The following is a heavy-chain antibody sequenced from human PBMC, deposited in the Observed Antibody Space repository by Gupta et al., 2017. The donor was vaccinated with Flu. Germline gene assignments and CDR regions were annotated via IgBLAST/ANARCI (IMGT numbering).Heavy chain of an antibody. CDR2: INHSGST. J-gene: IGHJ3*02. V-gene: IGHV4-34*01. D-gene: IGHD2-2*01. Sequence: QVQLQQWGAGLLKPSETLSLICAVYGGSFSGYYWSWIRQPPGKGLEWIGEINHSGSTNYNPSLKSRVTISVDTSKNQFSLKLSSVTAADTAVYYCASTVVVPAATRDAFDIWGQGTMVTVSS. CDR3: ASTVVVPAATRDAFDI. CDR1: GGSFSGYY.